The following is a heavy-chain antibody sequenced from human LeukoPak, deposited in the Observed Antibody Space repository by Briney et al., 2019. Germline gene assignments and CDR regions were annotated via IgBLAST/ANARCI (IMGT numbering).Heavy chain of an antibody. CDR2: IIPIFGTA. CDR3: ARGLIVGASPRGYYFDY. J-gene: IGHJ4*02. V-gene: IGHV1-69*05. Sequence: SVKVSCKASGGTFSSYAISCVRQAPGQGLEWMGGIIPIFGTANYAQKFQGRVTITTDESTSTAYMELSSLRSEDTAVYYCARGLIVGASPRGYYFDYWGQGTLVTVSS. CDR1: GGTFSSYA. D-gene: IGHD1-26*01.